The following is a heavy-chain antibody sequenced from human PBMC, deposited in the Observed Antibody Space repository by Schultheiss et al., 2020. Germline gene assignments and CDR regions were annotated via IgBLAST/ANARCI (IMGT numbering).Heavy chain of an antibody. CDR1: GGSFSGYY. CDR2: INHSGST. D-gene: IGHD6-19*01. V-gene: IGHV4-34*01. J-gene: IGHJ6*02. CDR3: ARGADEGGMYSSGWFYYGMDV. Sequence: SETLSLTCAVYGGSFSGYYWSWIRQPPGKGLEWIGEINHSGSTNYNPSLKSRVTISVDTSKNQFSLKLSSVTAADTAVYYCARGADEGGMYSSGWFYYGMDVWGQGTTVTV.